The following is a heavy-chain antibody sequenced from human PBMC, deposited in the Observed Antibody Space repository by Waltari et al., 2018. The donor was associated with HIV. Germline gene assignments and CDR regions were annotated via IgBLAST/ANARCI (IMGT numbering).Heavy chain of an antibody. CDR3: ARGGSWYYYDY. CDR2: IYYSGST. D-gene: IGHD6-13*01. V-gene: IGHV4-59*01. CDR1: GGSISPSY. Sequence: QVQLQESGPGLVKPSETLSLTCTVSGGSISPSYWSWIRQPPGKGLEWIGYIYYSGSTTYNPSLKTRVTISVDTSRNQFSLKLSSVAAADTAVYYCARGGSWYYYDYWGQGTLVTVSS. J-gene: IGHJ4*02.